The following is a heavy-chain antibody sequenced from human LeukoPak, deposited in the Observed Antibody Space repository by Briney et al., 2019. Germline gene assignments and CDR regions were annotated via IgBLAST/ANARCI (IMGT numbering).Heavy chain of an antibody. CDR1: GFTFSSYG. Sequence: PGGSLRLSCAASGFTFSSYGMSWVRRAPGKGLEWVSAISGSGGSTYYADSVKGRFTISRDNSKNTLYLQMNSLSAEDTAVYYCAKDRDYYDSSGYSFDYWGQGTLVTVSS. J-gene: IGHJ4*02. CDR3: AKDRDYYDSSGYSFDY. CDR2: ISGSGGST. V-gene: IGHV3-23*01. D-gene: IGHD3-22*01.